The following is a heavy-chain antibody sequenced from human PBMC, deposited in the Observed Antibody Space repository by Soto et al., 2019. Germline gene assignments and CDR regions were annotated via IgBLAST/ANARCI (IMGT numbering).Heavy chain of an antibody. J-gene: IGHJ6*02. CDR2: INAGNGNT. CDR1: GYTFTSYA. V-gene: IGHV1-3*05. CDR3: ARDPSYYGMDV. Sequence: QVQLVQSGAEEKKPGASVKVSCKASGYTFTSYAMHWVRQAPGQRREWMGWINAGNGNTKYSQKFQGRVTITRDTSASTAYMELRSLRSEDTAVYYCARDPSYYGMDVWGQGTTVTVSS.